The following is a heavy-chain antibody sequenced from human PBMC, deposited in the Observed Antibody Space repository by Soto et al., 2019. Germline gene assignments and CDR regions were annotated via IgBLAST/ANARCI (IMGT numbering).Heavy chain of an antibody. V-gene: IGHV1-69*02. CDR3: AEVGGASSSYWFDP. CDR2: IMPIRGRA. Sequence: QVQLVQSGAEVKKPGSSVKLSCKASGGPFSSYHISWVRQAPGQGLEWVGRIMPIRGRANEAQHLQGRVTITADTCTSTAYMELSSLTSEATGVYYCAEVGGASSSYWFDPWGHGTLVTVSS. D-gene: IGHD6-6*01. CDR1: GGPFSSYH. J-gene: IGHJ5*02.